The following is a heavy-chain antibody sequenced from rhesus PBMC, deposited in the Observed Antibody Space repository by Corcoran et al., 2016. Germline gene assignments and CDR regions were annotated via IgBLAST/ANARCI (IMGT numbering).Heavy chain of an antibody. CDR1: GFTFSSYF. J-gene: IGHJ4*01. D-gene: IGHD6-31*01. CDR2: ISESGGTI. V-gene: IGHV3S26*01. CDR3: TRAYSSGWYYFDY. Sequence: DVQLVESGGGLVKPGGSLRLSCVASGFTFSSYFMHWFRQDPGKGLEWVLVISESGGTIYDADSVKGRVNISRDNAKNSLFSQMNRLRAEDTDVYYCTRAYSSGWYYFDYWGQGVLVTVSS.